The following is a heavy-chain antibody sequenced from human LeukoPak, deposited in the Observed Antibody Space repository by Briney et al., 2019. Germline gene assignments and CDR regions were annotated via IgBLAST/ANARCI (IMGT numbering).Heavy chain of an antibody. Sequence: KPSETLSLTCAVSGGSIISNDWWSWVRQPPGKGLEWIGEIYHSGTTDYNPSLKSRVTISVDKSKNQFSLRLTSVTAADTATYYCARVGGSNFYNYGMDVWGQGTTVIVSS. J-gene: IGHJ6*02. V-gene: IGHV4-4*02. CDR2: IYHSGTT. D-gene: IGHD4-11*01. CDR3: ARVGGSNFYNYGMDV. CDR1: GGSIISNDW.